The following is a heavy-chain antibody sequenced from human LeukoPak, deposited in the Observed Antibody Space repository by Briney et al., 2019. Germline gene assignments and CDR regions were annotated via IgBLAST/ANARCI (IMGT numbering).Heavy chain of an antibody. CDR3: ARYSGGYYPCFDY. CDR2: IYNSGST. V-gene: IGHV4-59*11. J-gene: IGHJ4*02. CDR1: GGSISRHY. Sequence: SETLSLTCTVSGGSISRHYWSWVRQPPGKGLEWVGYIYNSGSTTYNTSLKSGVTISVDTSKKQFSLKLSSGTPADTAVYSCARYSGGYYPCFDYWGQGTLVTVSS. D-gene: IGHD1-26*01.